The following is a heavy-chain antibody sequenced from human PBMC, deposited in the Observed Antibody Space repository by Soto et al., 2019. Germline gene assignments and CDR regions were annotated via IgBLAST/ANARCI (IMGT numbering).Heavy chain of an antibody. V-gene: IGHV3-74*01. CDR1: GFTFSDYW. CDR2: INSDGSST. Sequence: GGSLRLSCAGSGFTFSDYWNDWVRQVPGKGLAWVSRINSDGSSTSYADSVKGRFTISRDNAKNTLYLQMNSLRAEDTAVYYCAYSSGWYAPLDFDYWGQGTLVTVSS. D-gene: IGHD6-19*01. J-gene: IGHJ4*02. CDR3: AYSSGWYAPLDFDY.